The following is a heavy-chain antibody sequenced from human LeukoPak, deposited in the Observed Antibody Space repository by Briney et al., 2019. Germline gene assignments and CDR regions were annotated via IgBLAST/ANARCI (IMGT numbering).Heavy chain of an antibody. CDR1: GGSISSSSYY. CDR3: ARELGYSGSYRDAFDI. Sequence: PSETLSLTCTVSGGSISSSSYYWGWIRQPPGKGLEWIGSIYYSGSTNYNPSLKSRVTISVDTSKNQFSLKLSSVTAADTAVYYCARELGYSGSYRDAFDIWGQGTMVTVSS. V-gene: IGHV4-39*07. J-gene: IGHJ3*02. D-gene: IGHD1-26*01. CDR2: IYYSGST.